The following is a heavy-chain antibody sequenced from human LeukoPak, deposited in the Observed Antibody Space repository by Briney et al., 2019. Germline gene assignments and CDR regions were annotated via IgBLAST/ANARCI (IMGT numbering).Heavy chain of an antibody. CDR3: ARGHYYYGSSGYYPGYFDY. D-gene: IGHD3-22*01. Sequence: PGGSLRLSCAASGFTFSDYYMNWIRQAPGKGLEWVSYISSSGSTIFYADSVKGRFIISRDNAKNSLYLQMNGLRAEDTAVYYCARGHYYYGSSGYYPGYFDYWGQGTLVTVSS. J-gene: IGHJ4*02. V-gene: IGHV3-11*04. CDR1: GFTFSDYY. CDR2: ISSSGSTI.